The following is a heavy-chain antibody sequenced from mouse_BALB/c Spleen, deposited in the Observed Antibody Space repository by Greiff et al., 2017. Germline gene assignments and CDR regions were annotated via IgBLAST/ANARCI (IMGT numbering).Heavy chain of an antibody. Sequence: EVQGVESGGGLVQPGGSLKLSCAASGFTFSSYGMSWVRQTPDKRLELVATINSNGGSTYYPDSVKGRFTISRDNAKNTLYLQMSSLKSEDTAMYYCARADGYGAYWGQGTLVTVSA. CDR1: GFTFSSYG. D-gene: IGHD2-2*01. CDR3: ARADGYGAY. CDR2: INSNGGST. J-gene: IGHJ3*01. V-gene: IGHV5-6-3*01.